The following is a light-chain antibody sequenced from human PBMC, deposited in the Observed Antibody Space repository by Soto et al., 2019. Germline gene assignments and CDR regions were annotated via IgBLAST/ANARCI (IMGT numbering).Light chain of an antibody. V-gene: IGKV1-39*01. CDR1: QNIINY. Sequence: DIQMTQSPSSLSASVGDRVTITCRASQNIINYLNWYQQKPGKAPQLLIYVASRLESGVPSRFSGSGSGTDFTLTISSLQPEDFATYYCQQSYNAPITFGQGKRLDI. J-gene: IGKJ5*01. CDR2: VAS. CDR3: QQSYNAPIT.